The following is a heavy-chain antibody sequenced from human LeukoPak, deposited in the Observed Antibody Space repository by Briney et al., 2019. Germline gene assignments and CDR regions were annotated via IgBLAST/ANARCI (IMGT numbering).Heavy chain of an antibody. CDR1: GFTFDDCG. J-gene: IGHJ4*02. CDR3: ARAGLYNWNYEETAYFDY. D-gene: IGHD1-7*01. CDR2: INWNGGST. Sequence: PGGSLRLSCAASGFTFDDCGMSWVRQAPGKGLEWVSGINWNGGSTGYADSVKGRFTISRDNAKNSLYLQMNSLRAEDTALYYCARAGLYNWNYEETAYFDYWGQGTLVTVSS. V-gene: IGHV3-20*04.